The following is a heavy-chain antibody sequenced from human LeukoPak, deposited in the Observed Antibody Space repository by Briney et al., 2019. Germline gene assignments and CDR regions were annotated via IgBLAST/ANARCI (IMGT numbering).Heavy chain of an antibody. V-gene: IGHV5-51*01. Sequence: PGESLKISCKTSGYSFTNYWIGWVRQVPGKGLEYMGIIYPGDSDTRYSPSFQGQVTISADKSISTAYLQWSSLKASDTAMYYCARPRRDGYNFPYFDYWGQGTLVTVSS. CDR2: IYPGDSDT. CDR3: ARPRRDGYNFPYFDY. CDR1: GYSFTNYW. J-gene: IGHJ4*02. D-gene: IGHD5-24*01.